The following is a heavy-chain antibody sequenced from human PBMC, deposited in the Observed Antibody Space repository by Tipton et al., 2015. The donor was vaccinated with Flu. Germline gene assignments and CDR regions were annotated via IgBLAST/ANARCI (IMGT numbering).Heavy chain of an antibody. CDR1: GGSISSSSYY. V-gene: IGHV4-39*07. Sequence: TLSLTCTVSGGSISSSSYYWGWIRQPPGKGLEWIGSIYTSGSTNYNPSLKSRVTMSVDTSKNQFSLKLSSVTAADTAVYYCARAGNYSSGYYFDYWGQGTLVTVSS. D-gene: IGHD3-22*01. CDR3: ARAGNYSSGYYFDY. J-gene: IGHJ4*02. CDR2: IYTSGST.